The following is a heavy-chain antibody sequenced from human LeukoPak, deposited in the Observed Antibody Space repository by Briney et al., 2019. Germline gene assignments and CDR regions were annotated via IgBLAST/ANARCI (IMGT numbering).Heavy chain of an antibody. CDR3: ARGVDTAMVREYYFDY. D-gene: IGHD5-18*01. J-gene: IGHJ4*02. CDR2: IYYSGST. CDR1: GVSISSFY. V-gene: IGHV4-59*04. Sequence: SETLSLTCAVSGVSISSFYWSWIRQPPGRGLEYIGYIYYSGSTYYNPSLKSRVTISVDTSKNQFSLKLSSVTAADTAVYYCARGVDTAMVREYYFDYWGQGTLVTVSS.